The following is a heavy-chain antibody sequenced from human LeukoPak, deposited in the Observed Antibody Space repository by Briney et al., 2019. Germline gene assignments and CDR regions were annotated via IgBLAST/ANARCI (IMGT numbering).Heavy chain of an antibody. CDR1: GFTFSSYA. V-gene: IGHV3-23*01. J-gene: IGHJ4*02. D-gene: IGHD3-10*01. Sequence: GASLRLSCAASGFTFSSYAMSWVRQAPGKGLEWVSAISGSGGSTYYADSVKGRFTISRDNSKNTLYLQMNSLRAEDTAVHYCAKGGAYGPGCYFDYWGQGTLVTVSS. CDR2: ISGSGGST. CDR3: AKGGAYGPGCYFDY.